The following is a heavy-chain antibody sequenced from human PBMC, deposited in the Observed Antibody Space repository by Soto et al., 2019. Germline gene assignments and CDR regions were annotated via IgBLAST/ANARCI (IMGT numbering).Heavy chain of an antibody. J-gene: IGHJ3*02. V-gene: IGHV3-23*01. CDR1: GFTFSSYA. CDR2: ISGSGDST. CDR3: AKDVLLRRTDI. D-gene: IGHD3-10*01. Sequence: PGGSLRLSCAASGFTFSSYAMTWVRQAPGKGLEWVSAISGSGDSTYYAGSVKGRFTISRDNSKNTLFLQMNSLRAEDTAVYYCAKDVLLRRTDIWGQGTMVTVSS.